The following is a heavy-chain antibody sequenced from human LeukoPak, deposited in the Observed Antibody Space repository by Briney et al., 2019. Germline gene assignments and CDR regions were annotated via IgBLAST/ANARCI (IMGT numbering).Heavy chain of an antibody. CDR3: ARSKTTVTTGTFDY. V-gene: IGHV4-39*07. CDR1: GGSISSSNYY. CDR2: IYYSGST. J-gene: IGHJ4*02. Sequence: SETLSLTCTVSGGSISSSNYYWGWIRQPPGKGLEWIGSIYYSGSTYYNPSLKSRVTISVDTSKNQFSLKLSSVTAADTAVYYCARSKTTVTTGTFDYWGQGTLVTVSS. D-gene: IGHD4-17*01.